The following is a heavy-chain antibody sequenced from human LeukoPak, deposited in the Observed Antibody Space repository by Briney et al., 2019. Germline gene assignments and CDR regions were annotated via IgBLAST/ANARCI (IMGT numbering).Heavy chain of an antibody. CDR3: ARDGQSGGPWALDF. CDR2: ISWNSLNT. CDR1: GFTFSTYG. V-gene: IGHV3-20*04. D-gene: IGHD1-26*01. Sequence: GGSLRLSCAASGFTFSTYGMSWVRQAPGKGLEWVSGISWNSLNTGYADSVKGRFTVSRDDFRNTVYLQMNSLGVEETAVYYCARDGQSGGPWALDFWGQGTMVTVSS. J-gene: IGHJ3*01.